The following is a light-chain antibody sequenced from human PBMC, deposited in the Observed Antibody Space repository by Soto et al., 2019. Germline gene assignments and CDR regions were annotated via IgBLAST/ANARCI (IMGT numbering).Light chain of an antibody. J-gene: IGLJ2*01. Sequence: QSALTQPPSASGSPGQSVTISCTGTSSDVSAYNYVFWYQQHPGKAPKLIISEVSKRPSGVPDRFSGSKSGNTASLTVSGLQAEDEADYYCSSYAGSNNLIFGGGTKLTVL. CDR3: SSYAGSNNLI. CDR1: SSDVSAYNY. V-gene: IGLV2-8*01. CDR2: EVS.